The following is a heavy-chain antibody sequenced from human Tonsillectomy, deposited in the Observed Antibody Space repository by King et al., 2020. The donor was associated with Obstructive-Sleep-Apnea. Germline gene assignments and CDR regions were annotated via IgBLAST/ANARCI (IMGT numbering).Heavy chain of an antibody. J-gene: IGHJ5*02. CDR3: TRENWHRSFDP. Sequence: VQLVESGGGLVQPGRSLRLSCTASGFTFGDYAISWFRQAPGKGLEWVGFIRSKAYGGTTEYAASVKGRFTISRDDSESIAYLQMNSLKTEDTAGYYCTRENWHRSFDPWGQGTLVTVSS. V-gene: IGHV3-49*03. D-gene: IGHD1-1*01. CDR1: GFTFGDYA. CDR2: IRSKAYGGTT.